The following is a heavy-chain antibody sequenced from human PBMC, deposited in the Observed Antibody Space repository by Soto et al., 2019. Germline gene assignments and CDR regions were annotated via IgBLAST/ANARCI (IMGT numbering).Heavy chain of an antibody. D-gene: IGHD3-3*01. CDR2: IHYSGST. J-gene: IGHJ5*02. CDR3: ARDTTSWSGGGWSDP. V-gene: IGHV4-31*03. CDR1: GGSISSGGHY. Sequence: TLSLTCTISGGSISSGGHYWSWIRQHPGKGLEWIGYIHYSGSTYYNPSLKSRVSISVDKSKNQFSLKLSSGTAADTAVYYCARDTTSWSGGGWSDPWGQGTQVTVSS.